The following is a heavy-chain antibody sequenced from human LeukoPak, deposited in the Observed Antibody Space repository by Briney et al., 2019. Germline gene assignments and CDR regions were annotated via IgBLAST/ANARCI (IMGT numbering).Heavy chain of an antibody. CDR3: ARGARFGVVIRSSPYAFDI. D-gene: IGHD3-3*01. CDR2: MNPNSGNT. Sequence: EASVKVSCKASGYTFTSYDINWVRQATGQGLEWMGWMNPNSGNTGYAQKFQGRVTITRNTSISTAYMELSSLRSEDTAVYYCARGARFGVVIRSSPYAFDIWGQGTMVTVSS. J-gene: IGHJ3*02. V-gene: IGHV1-8*03. CDR1: GYTFTSYD.